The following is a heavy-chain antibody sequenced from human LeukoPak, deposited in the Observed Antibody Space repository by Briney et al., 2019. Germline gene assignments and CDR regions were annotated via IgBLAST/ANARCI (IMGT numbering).Heavy chain of an antibody. CDR2: INHSGST. D-gene: IGHD3-10*01. Sequence: SETLSLTCAVYGGSFSGYYWSWIRQPPGKGLEWIGEINHSGSTNYNPSLKSRVTISVDTSKNQFSLKLSSVTAADTAVYYCARSQWGGFGELLFDYWGQGTLVTVSS. CDR1: GGSFSGYY. V-gene: IGHV4-34*01. J-gene: IGHJ4*02. CDR3: ARSQWGGFGELLFDY.